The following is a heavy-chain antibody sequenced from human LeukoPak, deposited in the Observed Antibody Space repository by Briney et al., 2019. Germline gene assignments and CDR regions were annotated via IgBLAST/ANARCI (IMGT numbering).Heavy chain of an antibody. J-gene: IGHJ4*02. D-gene: IGHD3-10*01. CDR2: INHSGSA. CDR1: GGSFSGYY. Sequence: PSETLSLTCAVYGGSFSGYYWSWIRQPPGKGLEWIGEINHSGSANYNPSLKSRVTISLDTSENQFSLRLSSVIAADTAVYYCVRDRGELSYSHDYWGQGTLVTVSS. V-gene: IGHV4-34*01. CDR3: VRDRGELSYSHDY.